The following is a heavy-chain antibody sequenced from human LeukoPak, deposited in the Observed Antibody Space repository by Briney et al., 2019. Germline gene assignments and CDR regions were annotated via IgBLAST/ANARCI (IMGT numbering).Heavy chain of an antibody. V-gene: IGHV1-2*02. D-gene: IGHD2-15*01. CDR3: AKGRNVVVVSATRNWFDP. CDR1: GYTFTTYG. CDR2: INPKSGGT. Sequence: GASVKVSCKASGYTFTTYGISWVRQAPGQGLEWMGWINPKSGGTNYAQKFQGRVTMTRDTSISTAYMELSRLRSDDRAMYYCAKGRNVVVVSATRNWFDPWGQGTLVTVSS. J-gene: IGHJ5*02.